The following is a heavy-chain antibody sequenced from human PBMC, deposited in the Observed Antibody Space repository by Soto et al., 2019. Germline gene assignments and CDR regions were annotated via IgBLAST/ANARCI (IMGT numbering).Heavy chain of an antibody. V-gene: IGHV1-46*01. CDR2: INTSGGST. Sequence: ASVKVSCKASGYIFTSYYIHWVRQAPGQGLEWMGMINTSGGSTSYAQKFQGRVTMTRDTSTSTVYMELSSLRSEDTAVYYCAKNDHFGLDYWGQGTLVTVSS. J-gene: IGHJ4*02. CDR1: GYIFTSYY. D-gene: IGHD1-1*01. CDR3: AKNDHFGLDY.